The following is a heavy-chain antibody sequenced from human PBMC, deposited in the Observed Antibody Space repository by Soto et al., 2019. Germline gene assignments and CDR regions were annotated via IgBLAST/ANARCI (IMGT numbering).Heavy chain of an antibody. Sequence: ASVKVSCKVSGYTLTELSMHWVRQAPGKGLEWMGGFDPEDGETIYAQKFQGRVTMTEDTSTDTAYMELSSLRPEDTAVYYCATDPGCTNGVCYDYWGQGTLVTVSS. D-gene: IGHD2-8*01. CDR2: FDPEDGET. CDR1: GYTLTELS. CDR3: ATDPGCTNGVCYDY. J-gene: IGHJ4*02. V-gene: IGHV1-24*01.